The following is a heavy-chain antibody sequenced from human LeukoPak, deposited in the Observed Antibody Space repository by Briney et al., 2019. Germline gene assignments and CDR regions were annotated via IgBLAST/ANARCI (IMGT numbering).Heavy chain of an antibody. J-gene: IGHJ3*02. CDR3: ARVWYYYDSSGAFDI. CDR2: IRSKAYGGTT. D-gene: IGHD3-22*01. Sequence: GGSLRLSCTASGFTFGDYAMSWVRQAPGKGLEWVGFIRSKAYGGTTEYAASVKGRFTISRDDSKSIAYLQMNSLRAEDTAVYYCARVWYYYDSSGAFDIWGQGTMVTVSS. V-gene: IGHV3-49*04. CDR1: GFTFGDYA.